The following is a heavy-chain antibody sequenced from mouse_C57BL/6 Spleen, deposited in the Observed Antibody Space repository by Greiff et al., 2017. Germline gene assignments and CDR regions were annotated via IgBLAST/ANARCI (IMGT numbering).Heavy chain of an antibody. Sequence: VQLVESGPGLVQPSQSLSITCTVSGFSLTSYGVHWVRQSPGKGLEWLGVIWSGGSTDYNAAFISRLGISKDNSKSQVFFKMNSLQADDTAIYYSARVYDDYAMDYWGQGTSVTVSS. V-gene: IGHV2-2*01. D-gene: IGHD2-12*01. CDR2: IWSGGST. J-gene: IGHJ4*01. CDR1: GFSLTSYG. CDR3: ARVYDDYAMDY.